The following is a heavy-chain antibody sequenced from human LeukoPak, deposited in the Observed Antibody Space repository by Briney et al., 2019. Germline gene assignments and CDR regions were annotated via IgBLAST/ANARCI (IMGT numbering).Heavy chain of an antibody. Sequence: ASVRVSCKAFGYTFTGYYLHWVRQAPGQGLEWMGWINPNSGTTRYAQNFQGRVTMTRDTSISTAYMELRRLRSDDTAEYYCARGGSGSYLDAFDMSGQGTMVSVSS. CDR2: INPNSGTT. J-gene: IGHJ3*02. D-gene: IGHD3-10*01. CDR1: GYTFTGYY. CDR3: ARGGSGSYLDAFDM. V-gene: IGHV1-2*02.